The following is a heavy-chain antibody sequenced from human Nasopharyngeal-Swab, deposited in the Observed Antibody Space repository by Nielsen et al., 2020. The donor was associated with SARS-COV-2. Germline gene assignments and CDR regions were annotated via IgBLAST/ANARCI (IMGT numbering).Heavy chain of an antibody. CDR3: ARPSTDFWSGNGAFDT. J-gene: IGHJ3*02. Sequence: WIRQPPGKGLEWVAVISYDGSNNDYADSVKGRFSISRDNSKNALYLQMNSLRAEDTAVYYCARPSTDFWSGNGAFDTWGQGTMVTVSS. V-gene: IGHV3-30-3*01. D-gene: IGHD3-3*01. CDR2: ISYDGSNN.